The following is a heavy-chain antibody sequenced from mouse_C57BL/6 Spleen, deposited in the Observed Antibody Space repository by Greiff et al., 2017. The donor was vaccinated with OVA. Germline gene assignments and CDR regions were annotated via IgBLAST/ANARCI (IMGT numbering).Heavy chain of an antibody. CDR3: ARRDTTVVATDD. CDR1: GYTFTSYW. D-gene: IGHD1-1*01. Sequence: QVQLQQPGAELVKPGASVKLSCKASGYTFTSYWMQWVKQRPGQGLVWIGEIDPSDSYTNYNQKFKGKATLTVDTSSSTAYMQLSSLTSEDSAVYYCARRDTTVVATDDWGQGTTLTVSS. V-gene: IGHV1-50*01. J-gene: IGHJ2*01. CDR2: IDPSDSYT.